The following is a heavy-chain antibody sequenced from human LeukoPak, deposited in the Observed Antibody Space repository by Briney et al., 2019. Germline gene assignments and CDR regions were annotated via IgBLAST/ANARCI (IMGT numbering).Heavy chain of an antibody. CDR1: GFIFDDYA. D-gene: IGHD2-2*02. V-gene: IGHV3-9*01. Sequence: GGSLRLSCAVSGFIFDDYAMHWVRQAPGKGLEWVSGITWGRDNLAYAASVKGRFTISRDNAKNSLYLQMNSLRAEDTAVYYCARVGTPYCSSSSCYMFGYWGQGTLVTVSS. CDR2: ITWGRDNL. J-gene: IGHJ4*02. CDR3: ARVGTPYCSSSSCYMFGY.